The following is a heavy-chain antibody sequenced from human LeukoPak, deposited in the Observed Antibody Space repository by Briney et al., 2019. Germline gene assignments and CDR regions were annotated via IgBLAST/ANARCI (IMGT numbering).Heavy chain of an antibody. V-gene: IGHV5-10-1*01. CDR1: GYSFTSYW. CDR3: ARGGYCSGGSCPYYFDY. CDR2: IDPSDSYT. D-gene: IGHD2-15*01. J-gene: IGHJ4*02. Sequence: GESLRISCKGSGYSFTSYWISWVRQMPGKGLEWMGRIDPSDSYTNYSPSFQGHVTIPADKSISTAYLQWSSLKASDTAMYYCARGGYCSGGSCPYYFDYWGQGTLVTVSS.